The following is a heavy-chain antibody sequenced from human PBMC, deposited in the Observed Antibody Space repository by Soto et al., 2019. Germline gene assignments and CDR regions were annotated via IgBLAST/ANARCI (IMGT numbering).Heavy chain of an antibody. D-gene: IGHD3-3*01. CDR2: ISAYNGNT. CDR1: GYTFTSYG. Sequence: GASVKVSCKASGYTFTSYGISWVRQAPGQGLEWMGWISAYNGNTNYAQKLQGRVTMTTDTSTSTAYMELRSLRSDDTAVCYCARIFGVVITLGDMDVWGKGTTVTVSS. V-gene: IGHV1-18*01. J-gene: IGHJ6*03. CDR3: ARIFGVVITLGDMDV.